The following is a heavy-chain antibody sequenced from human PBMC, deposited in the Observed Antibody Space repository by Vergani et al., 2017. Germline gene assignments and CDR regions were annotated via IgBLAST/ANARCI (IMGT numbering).Heavy chain of an antibody. CDR3: ARDGWELLDYFYYMVV. V-gene: IGHV3-74*01. D-gene: IGHD1-26*01. Sequence: VQLVESGGGLVQPGGSLRLSCTASGFTFSNYWMQLVRQAPGKGLMWVSRINRDGDSTSYADSVKCRFTISRDNAKNTLYLQMDSMRAEDTAVYYCARDGWELLDYFYYMVVCGKEATVTVSS. J-gene: IGHJ6*03. CDR2: INRDGDST. CDR1: GFTFSNYW.